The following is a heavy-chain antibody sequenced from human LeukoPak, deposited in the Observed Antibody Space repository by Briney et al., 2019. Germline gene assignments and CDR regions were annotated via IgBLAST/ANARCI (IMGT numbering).Heavy chain of an antibody. J-gene: IGHJ5*02. CDR1: GFTFSTYG. CDR2: IRHDGSTK. D-gene: IGHD3-9*01. CDR3: AKDVGNDLTGYYNWFDP. Sequence: GGSLRLSCAASGFTFSTYGMHWVRQAPGKGLEWVTFIRHDGSTKYYAQSVTGRFTISRDNSKNTLYLQMSSLRAEDTAVYYCAKDVGNDLTGYYNWFDPWGQGTLVTVSS. V-gene: IGHV3-30*02.